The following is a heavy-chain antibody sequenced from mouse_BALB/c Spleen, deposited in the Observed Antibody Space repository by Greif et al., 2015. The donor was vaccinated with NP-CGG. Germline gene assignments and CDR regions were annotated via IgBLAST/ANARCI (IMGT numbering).Heavy chain of an antibody. CDR3: AREEITTVVATNYYAMDY. D-gene: IGHD1-1*01. CDR1: GYSFTGYY. CDR2: ISCYNGAT. V-gene: IGHV1S34*01. J-gene: IGHJ4*01. Sequence: LVKTGASVKISCKASGYSFTGYYMHWVKQSHGKSLEWIGYISCYNGATSYNQKFKGKATFTVDTSSSTAYMQFNSLTSEDSAVYYCAREEITTVVATNYYAMDYWGQGTSVTVST.